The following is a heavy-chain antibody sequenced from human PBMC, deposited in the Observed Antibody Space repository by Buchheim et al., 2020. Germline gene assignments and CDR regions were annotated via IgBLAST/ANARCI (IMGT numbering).Heavy chain of an antibody. Sequence: QVQLQQWGAGLLKPSETLSLTCAVYGGSFSGYYWSWIRQPPGKGLEWIGEINHSGSTNYNPSLKSRVTISVDTSKNQFPLKLSSVTAADTAVYYCARGRTYYDILTGYRGEYYYYYYGMDVWGQGTT. D-gene: IGHD3-9*01. J-gene: IGHJ6*02. V-gene: IGHV4-34*01. CDR2: INHSGST. CDR3: ARGRTYYDILTGYRGEYYYYYYGMDV. CDR1: GGSFSGYY.